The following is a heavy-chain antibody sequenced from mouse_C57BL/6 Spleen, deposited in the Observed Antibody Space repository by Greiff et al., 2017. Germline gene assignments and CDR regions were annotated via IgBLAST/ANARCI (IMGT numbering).Heavy chain of an antibody. Sequence: QVQLQQPGAELVKPGASVKLSCKASGYTFTSYWMHWVKQRPGQGLEWIGMIHPNSGSTNYNEKFKSKATLTVDKSSSTAYMQLSSLTSEDSAVYYCARAEQRRPSYAMDYWGQGTSVTVSS. CDR2: IHPNSGST. J-gene: IGHJ4*01. CDR3: ARAEQRRPSYAMDY. CDR1: GYTFTSYW. V-gene: IGHV1-64*01. D-gene: IGHD3-2*02.